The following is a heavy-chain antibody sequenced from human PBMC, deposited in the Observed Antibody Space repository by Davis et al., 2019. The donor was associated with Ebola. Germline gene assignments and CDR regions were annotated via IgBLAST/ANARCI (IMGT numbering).Heavy chain of an antibody. Sequence: GESLKISCAASGFTFSTYAMSWVRQAPGKGLEWVSAISGNGDRTYYAESVKGRFTISRDNSKNTLYLQMNSLRAEDTAVYYCAKAPLSTGRVFFDYWGQGTLVTVSS. V-gene: IGHV3-23*01. D-gene: IGHD1-14*01. CDR1: GFTFSTYA. J-gene: IGHJ4*02. CDR3: AKAPLSTGRVFFDY. CDR2: ISGNGDRT.